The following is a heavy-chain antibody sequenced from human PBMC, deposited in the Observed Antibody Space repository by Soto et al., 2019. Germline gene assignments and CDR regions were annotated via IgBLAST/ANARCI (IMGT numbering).Heavy chain of an antibody. CDR1: GLTFSSYA. CDR3: AKDPDSDYYYYGMDV. V-gene: IGHV3-23*01. J-gene: IGHJ6*02. D-gene: IGHD2-21*01. Sequence: GGSLRLSCAASGLTFSSYAMSWVRQAPGKGLEWVSAISGSGGSTYYADSVKGRFTISRDNSKNTLYLQMNSLRAEDTAVYYCAKDPDSDYYYYGMDVWGQGTTVTVSS. CDR2: ISGSGGST.